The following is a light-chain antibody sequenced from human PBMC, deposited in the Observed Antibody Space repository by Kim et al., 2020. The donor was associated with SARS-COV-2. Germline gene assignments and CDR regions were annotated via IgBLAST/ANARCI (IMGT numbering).Light chain of an antibody. CDR2: DAS. V-gene: IGKV3-11*01. J-gene: IGKJ4*01. CDR1: QSISRF. Sequence: LSPGESAPLSCRASQSISRFLAWYQQKPGQAPRLLIYDASSRATGIPARFSGSGSGTDFTLTISSLEPEDFAVYYCQQRTNWPLTFGGGTKVDIK. CDR3: QQRTNWPLT.